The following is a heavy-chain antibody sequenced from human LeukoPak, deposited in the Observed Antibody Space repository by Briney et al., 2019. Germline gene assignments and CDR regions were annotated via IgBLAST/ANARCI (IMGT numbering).Heavy chain of an antibody. J-gene: IGHJ4*02. CDR3: AKEDSHYKYPVY. CDR2: ISGSGGTT. CDR1: GFTFSSSV. V-gene: IGHV3-23*01. D-gene: IGHD3-10*01. Sequence: GGSLRLSCAASGFTFSSSVMSWVRQAPGKGLEWVSVISGSGGTTYYADSVKGRFTISRDNSKNTLYMQMNSLRAEDTAVYYCAKEDSHYKYPVYWGQGTLVTVSS.